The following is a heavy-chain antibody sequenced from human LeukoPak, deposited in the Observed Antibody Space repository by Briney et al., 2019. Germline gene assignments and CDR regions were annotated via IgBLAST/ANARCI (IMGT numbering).Heavy chain of an antibody. CDR2: ISGSGGST. J-gene: IGHJ4*02. Sequence: GGSLRHSCAASGFTFSSYAMSWVRQAPGKGLEWVSAISGSGGSTYYADSVKGRLTISRDNSKNTLYLQMNSLRAEDTAVYYCAKDTTEGAVAVTLDYWGQGTLVTVSS. CDR3: AKDTTEGAVAVTLDY. V-gene: IGHV3-23*01. D-gene: IGHD6-19*01. CDR1: GFTFSSYA.